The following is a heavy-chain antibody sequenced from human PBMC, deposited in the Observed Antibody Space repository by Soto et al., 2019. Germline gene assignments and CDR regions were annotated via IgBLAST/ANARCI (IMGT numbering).Heavy chain of an antibody. CDR3: VSDRGYGHASVPYS. J-gene: IGHJ4*02. V-gene: IGHV3-30*03. D-gene: IGHD5-18*01. CDR2: ISYDGSRQ. Sequence: QAQLVESGGGVVQPGRSLRLSCAASGFAFSSYGMHWVRQAPGTGLGWVAVISYDGSRQHYADSVKGRFTISRDNSKNMVLLQMSSLRAADTAVYYCVSDRGYGHASVPYSWGQGTLVSVSS. CDR1: GFAFSSYG.